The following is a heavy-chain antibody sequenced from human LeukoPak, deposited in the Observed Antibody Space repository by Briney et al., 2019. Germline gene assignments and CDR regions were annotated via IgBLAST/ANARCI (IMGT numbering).Heavy chain of an antibody. V-gene: IGHV5-51*01. J-gene: IGHJ3*02. D-gene: IGHD6-19*01. CDR3: AGTSSIAVAGAFDI. CDR2: IYPGDSDT. Sequence: GESLKISCKGSGYSFTNYCIGWVRQMPGRGLEWMGIIYPGDSDTRYSPSFQGQVTISADKSISTAYLQWSSLKASDTAMYYCAGTSSIAVAGAFDIWGQGTMLTVSS. CDR1: GYSFTNYC.